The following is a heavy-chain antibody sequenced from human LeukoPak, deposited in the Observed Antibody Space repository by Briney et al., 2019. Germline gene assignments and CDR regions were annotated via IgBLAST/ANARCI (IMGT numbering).Heavy chain of an antibody. CDR3: ARAPQYYDILTYYYYYYYMDV. Sequence: ASVKVSCKASGYTFTGYYMHWVRQAPGQGLEWMGWINTNTGNPTYAQGFTGRFVFSLDTSVSTAYLQISSLKAEDTAVYYCARAPQYYDILTYYYYYYYMDVWGKGTTVTVSS. CDR1: GYTFTGYY. D-gene: IGHD3-9*01. V-gene: IGHV7-4-1*02. CDR2: INTNTGNP. J-gene: IGHJ6*03.